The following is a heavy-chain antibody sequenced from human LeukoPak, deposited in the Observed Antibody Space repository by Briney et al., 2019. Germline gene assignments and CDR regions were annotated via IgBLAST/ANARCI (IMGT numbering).Heavy chain of an antibody. J-gene: IGHJ4*02. CDR1: GFTSSNYV. Sequence: PGGSLRLSCAASGFTSSNYVTYWVRPPHGKGVEWVGRINSKADVGTANYAASVNGRSTFSRDASKNTLYLQMNSLKTEDTAVYYCTPVVGRKSRPYFFDYGGQGTLVTVSS. CDR3: TPVVGRKSRPYFFDY. D-gene: IGHD1-26*01. CDR2: INSKADVGTA. V-gene: IGHV3-15*01.